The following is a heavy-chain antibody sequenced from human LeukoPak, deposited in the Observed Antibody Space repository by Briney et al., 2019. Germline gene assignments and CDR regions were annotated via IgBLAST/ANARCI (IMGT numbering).Heavy chain of an antibody. CDR3: AGHSSGWYPVY. CDR1: GFTFSSYS. CDR2: ISSNSGTI. J-gene: IGHJ4*02. Sequence: GGSLRLSCAASGFTFSSYSMNWVRQAPGKGLEWLSYISSNSGTIYYADSVKGRFTVSRDNAKNSLYLQMNSLSDEDTAVYYCAGHSSGWYPVYWGQGTLVTVSS. V-gene: IGHV3-48*02. D-gene: IGHD6-19*01.